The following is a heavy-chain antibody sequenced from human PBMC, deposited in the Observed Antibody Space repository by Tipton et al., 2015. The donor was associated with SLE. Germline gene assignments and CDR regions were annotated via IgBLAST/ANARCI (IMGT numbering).Heavy chain of an antibody. D-gene: IGHD2-21*01. V-gene: IGHV4-59*08. Sequence: TLSLTCSVSGGSIDTYHWIWVRQAPGKGLEWLGNVFYSWSITSNPSLKSRLTISMDTSKRHFSLRLTSVTAADTAVYFCAGDLGNCGGGNWHSTKFHYALDVWGPGTTVAVSS. CDR2: VFYSWSI. J-gene: IGHJ6*02. CDR1: GGSIDTYH. CDR3: AGDLGNCGGGNWHSTKFHYALDV.